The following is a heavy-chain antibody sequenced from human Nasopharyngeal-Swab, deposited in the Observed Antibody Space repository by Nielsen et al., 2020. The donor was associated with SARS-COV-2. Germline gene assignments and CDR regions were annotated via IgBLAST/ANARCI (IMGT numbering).Heavy chain of an antibody. J-gene: IGHJ5*02. CDR2: FDPADGET. CDR3: ATLAYDFWSGQTLLRGWFDP. V-gene: IGHV1-24*01. D-gene: IGHD3-3*01. Sequence: ASVKVSCKVSGYTLTELSMHWVRQAPGKGLEWMGGFDPADGETIYAQKFQGRVTMTEDTSTDTAYMELSSLRSEDTAVYYCATLAYDFWSGQTLLRGWFDPWGQGTLVTVSS. CDR1: GYTLTELS.